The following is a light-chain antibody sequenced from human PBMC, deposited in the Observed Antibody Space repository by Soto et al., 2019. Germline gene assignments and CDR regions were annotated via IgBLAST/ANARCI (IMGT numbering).Light chain of an antibody. CDR3: QQYNNWPGYT. CDR2: GAS. Sequence: EIVMTQSPATLSVSPGERATLSCRASQSVSSNLAWYQQKPGQAPRLLIYGASTSATGIPARFSGSGSGTEFTHTISSLQSEDFAVYFCQQYNNWPGYTFGQGTKLEIK. CDR1: QSVSSN. V-gene: IGKV3-15*01. J-gene: IGKJ2*01.